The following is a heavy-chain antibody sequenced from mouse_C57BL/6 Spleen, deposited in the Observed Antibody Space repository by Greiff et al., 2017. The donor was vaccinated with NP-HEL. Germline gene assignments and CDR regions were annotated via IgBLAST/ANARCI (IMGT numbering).Heavy chain of an antibody. Sequence: QVQLQQSGAELAKPGASVKLSCKASGYTFTSYWMHWVKQRPGQGLEWIGYINPSSGYTKYNQKFKDKATLTADKSSSTAYMQLSSLTYEDSAVYYCAIYDYDEGYAMDYWGQGTSVTVSS. V-gene: IGHV1-7*01. CDR3: AIYDYDEGYAMDY. CDR2: INPSSGYT. D-gene: IGHD2-4*01. J-gene: IGHJ4*01. CDR1: GYTFTSYW.